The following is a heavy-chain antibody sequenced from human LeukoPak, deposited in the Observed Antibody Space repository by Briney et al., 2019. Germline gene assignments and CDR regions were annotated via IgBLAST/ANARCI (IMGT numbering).Heavy chain of an antibody. J-gene: IGHJ6*02. CDR1: GFTFSTNG. CDR3: TKLLYITDSGGRCGMDV. D-gene: IGHD1-26*01. CDR2: ISASGVNT. Sequence: GGSLRLSCAASGFTFSTNGMHWVRQVPGKGLEWVSSISASGVNTHDADSVKGRFIISRDNSKTTLFLQMNSLRVEDTAVYYCTKLLYITDSGGRCGMDVWGQGTTVTVSS. V-gene: IGHV3-23*01.